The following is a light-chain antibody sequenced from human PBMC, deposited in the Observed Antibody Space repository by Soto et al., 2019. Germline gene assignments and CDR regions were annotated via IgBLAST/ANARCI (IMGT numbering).Light chain of an antibody. CDR3: QQYDHLPLT. CDR2: DAS. Sequence: DIQMIQSPSSLSASVGDRVTITCQASQEISNYLNWYQQKPGKAPKHLIYDASNLERGVPSRFSGRGSGTDFTFTSSSLQPEDCATYYCQQYDHLPLTFGRGTKVEIK. CDR1: QEISNY. V-gene: IGKV1-33*01. J-gene: IGKJ1*01.